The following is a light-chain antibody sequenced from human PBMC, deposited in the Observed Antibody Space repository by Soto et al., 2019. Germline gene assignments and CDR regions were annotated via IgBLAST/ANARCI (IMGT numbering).Light chain of an antibody. V-gene: IGKV4-1*01. CDR2: WAY. J-gene: IGKJ1*01. CDR3: KQYYSTPRT. Sequence: DIAMTQSPDSLAVSLGERATIDCKSSQSVLSRSDNRNYLAWYQQKPGQPHKLLIYWAYTRESGVHDRFSGSGSGTDFTLTISSLQAEDVAVYYCKQYYSTPRTFGQGTKVDIK. CDR1: QSVLSRSDNRNY.